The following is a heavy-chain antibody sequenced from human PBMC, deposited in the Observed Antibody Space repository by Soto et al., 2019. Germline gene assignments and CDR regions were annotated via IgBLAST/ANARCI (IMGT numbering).Heavy chain of an antibody. D-gene: IGHD1-1*01. CDR1: GFTFANYP. V-gene: IGHV3-49*04. J-gene: IGHJ4*02. Sequence: GSLRLSCATSGFTFANYPMSWVRQAPGKGPEWLGFIRSQAYGGTADYAASVEGRFTISRDDSTSIAYLQMNNLKTEDTAVYYCTKHDDHGPYWGQGTPVTGSS. CDR3: TKHDDHGPY. CDR2: IRSQAYGGTA.